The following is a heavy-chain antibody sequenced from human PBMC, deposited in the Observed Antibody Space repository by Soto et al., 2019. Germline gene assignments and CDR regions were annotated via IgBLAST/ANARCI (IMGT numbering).Heavy chain of an antibody. CDR1: GGSPSPTSNS. CDR2: ICYTGTT. CDR3: ARHNKRDTLAGRHVRHFDY. V-gene: IGHV4-39*01. Sequence: SETPSPTCPVSGGSPSPTSNSWGRVRPPPRKRLEWFGSICYTGTTFYNPSLKRRVTISVDTSKNQFSLKLTSVTAADTAVYYCARHNKRDTLAGRHVRHFDYWGQGTLVTVSS. J-gene: IGHJ4*02. D-gene: IGHD6-19*01.